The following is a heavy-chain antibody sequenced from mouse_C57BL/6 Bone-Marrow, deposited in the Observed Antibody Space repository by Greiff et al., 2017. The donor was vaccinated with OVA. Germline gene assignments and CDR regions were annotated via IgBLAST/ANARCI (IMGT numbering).Heavy chain of an antibody. V-gene: IGHV5-9-1*02. D-gene: IGHD2-4*01. J-gene: IGHJ2*01. CDR1: GFTFSSYA. CDR2: ISSGGDYI. Sequence: EVHLVESGEGLVKPGGSLKLSCAASGFTFSSYAMSWVRQTPEKRLEWVAYISSGGDYIYYADTVKGRFTISRDNARNTLYLQMSSLKSEDTAMYYCTRGIYYEGYFDYWGQGTTLTVSS. CDR3: TRGIYYEGYFDY.